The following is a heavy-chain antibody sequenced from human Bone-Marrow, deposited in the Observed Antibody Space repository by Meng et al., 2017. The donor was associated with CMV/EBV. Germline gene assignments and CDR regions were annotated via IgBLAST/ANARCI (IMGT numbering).Heavy chain of an antibody. Sequence: GSLRLSCTVSGGAISSYYWSWIRQAPGEGLDWVGYIYYSGSTYYKPSLKSRVTMSLNASKRQFSLKLTSVTAADTAVYYCARGGGGGYHFVYWGRGTLVTFYS. CDR1: GGAISSYY. D-gene: IGHD3-16*02. CDR3: ARGGGGGYHFVY. CDR2: IYYSGST. V-gene: IGHV4-59*01. J-gene: IGHJ4*01.